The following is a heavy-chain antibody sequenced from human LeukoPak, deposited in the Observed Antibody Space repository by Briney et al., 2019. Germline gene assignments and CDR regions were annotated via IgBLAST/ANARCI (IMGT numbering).Heavy chain of an antibody. J-gene: IGHJ6*02. CDR2: ISGSGGST. D-gene: IGHD3-3*01. CDR1: GFTFSSYA. CDR3: AKVSFWSGYRYYYYYGMDV. V-gene: IGHV3-23*01. Sequence: LGGSLRLSCAASGFTFSSYAMSWVRQAPGKGLEWVSAISGSGGSTYYADSVKGRFTISRDNSKNTLYLQMNSLRAEDTAVYYCAKVSFWSGYRYYYYYGMDVWGQGTTVTVSS.